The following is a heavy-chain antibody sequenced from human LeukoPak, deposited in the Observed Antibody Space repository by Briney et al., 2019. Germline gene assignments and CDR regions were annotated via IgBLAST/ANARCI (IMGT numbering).Heavy chain of an antibody. V-gene: IGHV3-23*01. CDR3: AKDLLRPAGAFDI. J-gene: IGHJ3*02. D-gene: IGHD1-14*01. CDR2: ISGSGGTT. Sequence: GGSLRLSCAASGFTFNTYAMSWVRQAPGEGLEWVSAISGSGGTTYYADSVKGRFTISRDNSKNTLYLLMNSLRADDTAVYYCAKDLLRPAGAFDIWGQGTMVTVPS. CDR1: GFTFNTYA.